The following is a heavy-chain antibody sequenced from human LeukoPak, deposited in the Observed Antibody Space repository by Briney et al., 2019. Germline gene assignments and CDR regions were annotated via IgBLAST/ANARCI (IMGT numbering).Heavy chain of an antibody. CDR2: INHSGST. V-gene: IGHV4-34*01. Sequence: PSETLSLTCAVYGGSFSGYYWSWIRQPPGKGLEWIGEINHSGSTNYNPSLKSRVTISVDTSKNQFSLKLSSVTAADTAVYYCARGAVFHGEQWLVRGYYYYMDVWGKGTTVTISS. D-gene: IGHD6-19*01. CDR1: GGSFSGYY. CDR3: ARGAVFHGEQWLVRGYYYYMDV. J-gene: IGHJ6*03.